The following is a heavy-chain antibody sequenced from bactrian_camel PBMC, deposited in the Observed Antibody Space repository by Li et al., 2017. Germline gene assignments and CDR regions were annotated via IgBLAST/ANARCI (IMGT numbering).Heavy chain of an antibody. CDR2: ISDDSRTT. J-gene: IGHJ4*01. Sequence: HVQLVESGGGTVQPGGSLRLSCAASGFAFSDYWMYWVRQAPGKVFEWVASISDDSRTTDYGGFLKTRFTISRDNAKNTVYLQMNSLRTEDTGTYYCAKSLASALNGTGRSPGTQVTVS. V-gene: IGHV3S1*01. CDR1: GFAFSDYW. D-gene: IGHD6*01.